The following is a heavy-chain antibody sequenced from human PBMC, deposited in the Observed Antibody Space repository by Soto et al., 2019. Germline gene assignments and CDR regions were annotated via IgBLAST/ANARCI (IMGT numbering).Heavy chain of an antibody. V-gene: IGHV3-23*01. CDR2: ISGSGGST. CDR1: RFTFSSYA. CDR3: AKISYGSGSYYSVGYYYGMDV. Sequence: HPGGSLRLSCAASRFTFSSYAMSWVRQAPGKGLEWVSAISGSGGSTYYADSVKGRFTISRDNSKNTLYLQMNSLRAEDTAVYYCAKISYGSGSYYSVGYYYGMDVWGQGTTVTVSS. D-gene: IGHD3-10*01. J-gene: IGHJ6*02.